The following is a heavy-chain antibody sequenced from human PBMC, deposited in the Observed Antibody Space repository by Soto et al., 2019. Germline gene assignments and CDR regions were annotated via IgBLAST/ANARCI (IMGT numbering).Heavy chain of an antibody. J-gene: IGHJ5*02. D-gene: IGHD3-10*01. CDR2: FDPEDGET. V-gene: IGHV1-24*01. CDR1: GYTLTELS. Sequence: ASVKVSCKVSGYTLTELSMHWVRQAPGKGLEWMGGFDPEDGETIYAQKFQGRVTMTEDTSIDTAYVELSSLRSEDTAVYYCAISFFIRWFDPWGQGTLVTVSS. CDR3: AISFFIRWFDP.